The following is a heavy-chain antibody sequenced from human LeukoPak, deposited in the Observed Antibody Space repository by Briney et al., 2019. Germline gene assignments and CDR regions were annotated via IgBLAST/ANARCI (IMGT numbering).Heavy chain of an antibody. Sequence: GGSLRLSCAASGFTFSDYYMSWIRQAPGKGLEWVSYISSSGSTIYYADSVKGRFTISRDNAKNSLYLQMNSLRAEDTALYYCARGYCSGGSCRPFDYWGQGTLVTVSS. V-gene: IGHV3-11*01. CDR1: GFTFSDYY. D-gene: IGHD2-15*01. CDR2: ISSSGSTI. CDR3: ARGYCSGGSCRPFDY. J-gene: IGHJ4*02.